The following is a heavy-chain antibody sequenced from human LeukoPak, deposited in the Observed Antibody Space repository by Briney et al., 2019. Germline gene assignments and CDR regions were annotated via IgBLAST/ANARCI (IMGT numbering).Heavy chain of an antibody. CDR2: IKQDGSET. D-gene: IGHD2-15*01. J-gene: IGHJ4*02. CDR1: GFTFSSYW. Sequence: GGSLRLSCAASGFTFSSYWMSWVRQAPGKGLEWVANIKQDGSETYYVDSVKGRFTISRDNAKNSLYLQMSSLRAEDTAVYYCARDQGYCSGGSCYSNFDSWGQGTLVTVSS. V-gene: IGHV3-7*05. CDR3: ARDQGYCSGGSCYSNFDS.